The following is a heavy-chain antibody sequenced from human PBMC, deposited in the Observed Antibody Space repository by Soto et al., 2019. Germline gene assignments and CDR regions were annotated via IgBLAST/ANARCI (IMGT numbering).Heavy chain of an antibody. J-gene: IGHJ3*02. CDR1: GFTFSSYG. D-gene: IGHD2-15*01. CDR3: ARDSSYCSGGSCYSIADAFDI. V-gene: IGHV3-33*01. Sequence: GGSLRLSCAASGFTFSSYGMHWVRQAPGKGLEWVAVIWYDGSNKYYADSVKGRFTISRDNSKNTLYLQMNSLRAEDTAVYYCARDSSYCSGGSCYSIADAFDIWGQGTMVTVSS. CDR2: IWYDGSNK.